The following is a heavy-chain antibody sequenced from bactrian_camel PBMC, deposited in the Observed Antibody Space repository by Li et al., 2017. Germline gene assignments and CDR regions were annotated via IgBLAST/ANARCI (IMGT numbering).Heavy chain of an antibody. CDR2: IYTYDDDT. J-gene: IGHJ4*01. Sequence: QVQLVESGGGSVQDGGSLRLSCEASGYPYSITCMGWFRQAPGKEREGVTSIYTYDDDTYYADSVKGRFTISQDNAKNTLYLRMDNLKPEDTALYTCAAEDQAPWDMGWTCNYNSWGQGTQVTVS. D-gene: IGHD3*01. V-gene: IGHV3S68*01. CDR1: GYPYSITC. CDR3: AAEDQAPWDMGWTCNYNS.